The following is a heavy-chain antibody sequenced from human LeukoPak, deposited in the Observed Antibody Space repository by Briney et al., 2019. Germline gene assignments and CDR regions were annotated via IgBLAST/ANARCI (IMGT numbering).Heavy chain of an antibody. V-gene: IGHV1-69*04. CDR3: ARGNYYDSSGPTHLVRFDP. CDR1: GGTFSSYA. D-gene: IGHD3-22*01. Sequence: SVKVSCKASGGTFSSYAISWVRHAPGQGLEWMVRIIPILGIANYAQKFQGRVTITADKSTSTAYMELSSLRSEDTAVYYCARGNYYDSSGPTHLVRFDPWGQGTLVTVSS. J-gene: IGHJ5*02. CDR2: IIPILGIA.